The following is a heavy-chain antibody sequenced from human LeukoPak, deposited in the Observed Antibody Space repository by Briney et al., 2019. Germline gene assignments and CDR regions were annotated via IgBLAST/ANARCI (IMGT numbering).Heavy chain of an antibody. Sequence: PSETLSLTCTVSGGSISRCYWNWIRQPPGKGLEWIGYIYYSGSTNYNPSLKSRVTISLDTSKNQFSLKLTSVTAADTAVYSCARQKGGVAGLKYYFDYWGRGTLVTVSS. CDR3: ARQKGGVAGLKYYFDY. CDR2: IYYSGST. J-gene: IGHJ4*02. D-gene: IGHD6-19*01. V-gene: IGHV4-59*08. CDR1: GGSISRCY.